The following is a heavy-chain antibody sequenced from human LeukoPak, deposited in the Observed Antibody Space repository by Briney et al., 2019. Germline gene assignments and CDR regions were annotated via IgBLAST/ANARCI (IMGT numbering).Heavy chain of an antibody. D-gene: IGHD2-15*01. CDR1: GDSISSSSYY. Sequence: PSETLSLTCTVSGDSISSSSYYCGWIRQPPGKGLEWIGSMHYSGNTYYTPSLKSRVTISVDTSKNQFSLELSSVTAADTAVYYCARSMRVVVIPSAQAFDIWGQGTMVTVSS. CDR2: MHYSGNT. J-gene: IGHJ3*02. V-gene: IGHV4-39*01. CDR3: ARSMRVVVIPSAQAFDI.